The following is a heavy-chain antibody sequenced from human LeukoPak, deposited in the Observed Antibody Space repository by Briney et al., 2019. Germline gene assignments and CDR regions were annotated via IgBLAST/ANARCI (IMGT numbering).Heavy chain of an antibody. Sequence: GGSLRLSCAASGFTFSSYSMNWVRQAPGKGLEWVSSISSSSSYIYYAESEKGRFTISRDNAKNSLYLQMNSLRAEDTAVYYCARARFGEGGYYFDYWGQGTLVTVSS. CDR2: ISSSSSYI. V-gene: IGHV3-21*01. J-gene: IGHJ4*02. D-gene: IGHD3-10*01. CDR3: ARARFGEGGYYFDY. CDR1: GFTFSSYS.